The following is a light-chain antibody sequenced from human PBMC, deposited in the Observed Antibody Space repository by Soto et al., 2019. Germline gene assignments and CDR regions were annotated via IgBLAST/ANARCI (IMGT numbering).Light chain of an antibody. J-gene: IGLJ3*02. CDR1: ISNIGKDT. CDR2: NDD. Sequence: QSVLTQPHSGSGTPGLRVNISCSGGISNIGKDTVNWYQQLPGTAPKLLMFNDDKRPSGVPDRFSGSRSGTSASLAISGLQSYDEAVYFCSTWDDSLNGWVFGGGTKVTVL. V-gene: IGLV1-44*01. CDR3: STWDDSLNGWV.